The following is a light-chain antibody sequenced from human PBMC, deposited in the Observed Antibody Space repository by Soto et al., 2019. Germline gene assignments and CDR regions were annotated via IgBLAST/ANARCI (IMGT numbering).Light chain of an antibody. CDR3: QQSYSTPFT. CDR2: AES. J-gene: IGKJ4*02. V-gene: IGKV1-39*01. CDR1: QSISSY. Sequence: DLQMTQSPSSLSASVGDRVTITCRASQSISSYLNWYQQKPGKAPKLLIYAESSLQSGVPSRFSGSESGTDFTLPISSLQPEDFATYYCQQSYSTPFTFGGVTKVEIK.